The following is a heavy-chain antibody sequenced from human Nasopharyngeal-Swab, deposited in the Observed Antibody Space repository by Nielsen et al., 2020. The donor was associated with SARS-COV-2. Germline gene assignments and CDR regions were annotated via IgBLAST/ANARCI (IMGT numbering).Heavy chain of an antibody. CDR3: AKDVHGDYGGIDY. V-gene: IGHV3-30-3*01. J-gene: IGHJ4*02. Sequence: GESLKISCAASGFTFSSYAMHWVRQAPGKGLEWVAVISYDGSNKYYADSVKGRFTISRHNSKNTLYLQMNSLRVEDTAVYYCAKDVHGDYGGIDYWGQGTLVTVSS. CDR1: GFTFSSYA. D-gene: IGHD4-17*01. CDR2: ISYDGSNK.